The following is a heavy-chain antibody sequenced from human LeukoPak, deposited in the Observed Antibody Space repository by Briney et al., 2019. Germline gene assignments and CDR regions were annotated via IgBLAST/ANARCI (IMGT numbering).Heavy chain of an antibody. CDR3: ARLSAGSCGGDCYAVIDY. D-gene: IGHD2-21*01. CDR1: GYSISSGYY. J-gene: IGHJ4*02. Sequence: SETLSLTCAVSGYSISSGYYWGWNRQPPGKGLEWIGSIYHSGSTYYNPSLKSRVTISVDTSKNPFSLKLSSVTAADTGVYYCARLSAGSCGGDCYAVIDYWGQGTLVTVSS. V-gene: IGHV4-38-2*01. CDR2: IYHSGST.